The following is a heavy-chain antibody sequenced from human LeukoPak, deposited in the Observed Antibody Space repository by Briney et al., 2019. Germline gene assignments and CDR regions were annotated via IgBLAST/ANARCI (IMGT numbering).Heavy chain of an antibody. J-gene: IGHJ5*02. D-gene: IGHD3-22*01. Sequence: PGGSLRLSCAASGFTFSSYEMNWVRQAPGKGLEWVSYISSSGSTKYYADSVKGRFTISRDNAKNSLYLQMSSLRAEDTAVYYCARDLGREYYYDSSGYPEAWGQGTLVTVSS. V-gene: IGHV3-48*03. CDR3: ARDLGREYYYDSSGYPEA. CDR2: ISSSGSTK. CDR1: GFTFSSYE.